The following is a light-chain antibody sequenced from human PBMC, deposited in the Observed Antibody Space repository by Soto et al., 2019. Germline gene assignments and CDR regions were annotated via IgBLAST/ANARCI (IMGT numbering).Light chain of an antibody. CDR3: QQYGSSPFT. CDR1: QSFSSSY. CDR2: GAX. Sequence: XXPGERATLSCRASQSFSSSYLAWYQQKPGQAPRLLIYGAXSRATGIPDRFSGSGSGTDFTLTISRLEPEDFAVYYCQQYGSSPFTFGPGTKVDIK. J-gene: IGKJ3*01. V-gene: IGKV3-20*01.